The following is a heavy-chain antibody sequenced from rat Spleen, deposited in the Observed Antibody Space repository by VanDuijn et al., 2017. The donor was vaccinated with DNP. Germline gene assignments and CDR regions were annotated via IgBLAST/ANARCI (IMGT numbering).Heavy chain of an antibody. J-gene: IGHJ2*01. CDR2: ISYEGNRP. CDR3: ARHHDGGYQFDH. D-gene: IGHD2-2*01. CDR1: GFTFSDYY. V-gene: IGHV5-22*01. Sequence: EVQLVESGGGLVQPGRSLKLSCAASGFTFSDYYMAWVRQAPKKGLEWVASISYEGNRPYYGDSVKGRFTISRDNAKNTLFLQVSSLRSEDTATYYCARHHDGGYQFDHWGQGVMVTVSS.